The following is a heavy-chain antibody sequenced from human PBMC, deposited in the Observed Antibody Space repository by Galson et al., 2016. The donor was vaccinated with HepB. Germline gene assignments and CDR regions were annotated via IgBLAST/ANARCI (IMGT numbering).Heavy chain of an antibody. Sequence: SLRLSCAASGFTFSNYWMSWVRQAPGEGLEWLVNIKQDGTQKDYVDSVKGRFTISRDNAKNSLYLQMNSLRVEDTAVYYFAREGKGGFDIWGQGTMVTVSS. CDR2: IKQDGTQK. V-gene: IGHV3-7*01. J-gene: IGHJ3*02. CDR1: GFTFSNYW. CDR3: AREGKGGFDI. D-gene: IGHD2-15*01.